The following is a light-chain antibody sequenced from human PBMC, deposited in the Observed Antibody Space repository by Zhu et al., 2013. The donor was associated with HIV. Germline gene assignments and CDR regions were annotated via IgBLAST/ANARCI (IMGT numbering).Light chain of an antibody. CDR2: GAS. CDR3: QHYQIQPLT. J-gene: IGKJ4*01. V-gene: IGKV3-15*01. Sequence: IVLTQSPATLSLSPGERATLSCRASRSLDIYLAWYQQRPGQAPRLLIYGASTRAPGIPARFSGSGSATDFTLTIDSLQSEDSAVYHCQHYQIQPLTFGGGTKVEIK. CDR1: RSLDIY.